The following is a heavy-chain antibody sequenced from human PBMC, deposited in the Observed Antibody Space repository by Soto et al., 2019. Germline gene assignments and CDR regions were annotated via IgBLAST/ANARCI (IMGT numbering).Heavy chain of an antibody. V-gene: IGHV3-15*07. CDR2: IKSKTDGGTT. D-gene: IGHD2-15*01. Sequence: PGGSLRLSCAASGFTFSNAWMNWVRQAPGKGLEWVGRIKSKTDGGTTDYAAPVKGRFTISRDDSKNTLYLQMNSLKTEDTAVYYCTTDLLSELLGFYYYYGMDVWGQGTTVTVS. CDR3: TTDLLSELLGFYYYYGMDV. J-gene: IGHJ6*02. CDR1: GFTFSNAW.